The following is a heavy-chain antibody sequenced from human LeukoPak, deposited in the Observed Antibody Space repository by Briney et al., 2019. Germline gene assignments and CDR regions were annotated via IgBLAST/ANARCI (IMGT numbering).Heavy chain of an antibody. CDR1: GGSISSYY. D-gene: IGHD3-22*01. V-gene: IGHV4-59*01. CDR3: ASSLYYYDSSGYLSDY. J-gene: IGHJ4*02. CDR2: IYYSGST. Sequence: SETLSLTCTVSGGSISSYYWSWIRQPPGKGLEWIGYIYYSGSTNYNPSLKSRVTISVDTSKNQFSLKLSSVTAADTAVYYCASSLYYYDSSGYLSDYWGQGTLVTVSS.